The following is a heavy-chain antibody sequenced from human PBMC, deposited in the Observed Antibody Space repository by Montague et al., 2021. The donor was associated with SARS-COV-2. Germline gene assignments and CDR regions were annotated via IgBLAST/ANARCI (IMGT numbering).Heavy chain of an antibody. CDR1: GDSISSGGYF. Sequence: SETLSLTCTVSGDSISSGGYFWGWIRQPPGKGLEWIASIHIGGTSYLNPSLESRVTISIDSSKNQFSLNVTSVTASDTAMYYCARVISAVAGAYFYLDYWGQGTLVTVSS. D-gene: IGHD6-19*01. V-gene: IGHV4-39*07. J-gene: IGHJ4*02. CDR3: ARVISAVAGAYFYLDY. CDR2: IHIGGTS.